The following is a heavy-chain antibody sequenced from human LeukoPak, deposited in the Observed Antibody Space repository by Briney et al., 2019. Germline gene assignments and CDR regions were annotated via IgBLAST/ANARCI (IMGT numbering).Heavy chain of an antibody. Sequence: SETLSLTCTVSGGSISSDYWSWIRQPPGKGLEWIGNIYYSGSTNYSPSLKSRVTMSVDTSKEHFSLKLSSVTAADTAVYYCAKRGWFGELLYGMDVWGQGTTVTVSS. CDR1: GGSISSDY. V-gene: IGHV4-59*08. J-gene: IGHJ6*02. CDR2: IYYSGST. D-gene: IGHD3-10*01. CDR3: AKRGWFGELLYGMDV.